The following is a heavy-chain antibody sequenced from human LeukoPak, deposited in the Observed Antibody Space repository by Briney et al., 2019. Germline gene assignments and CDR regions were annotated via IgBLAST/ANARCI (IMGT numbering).Heavy chain of an antibody. J-gene: IGHJ4*02. Sequence: ASVKVSCKASGYTFTGYYMHWVRQAPGQGLEWMGWINPNSGGTNYAQKFQGRVTMTRDTSISTAYMELSRLRSDDTAVYYCASPNYYDSSGYYYWGQGTLVTVSS. CDR1: GYTFTGYY. CDR3: ASPNYYDSSGYYY. V-gene: IGHV1-2*02. D-gene: IGHD3-22*01. CDR2: INPNSGGT.